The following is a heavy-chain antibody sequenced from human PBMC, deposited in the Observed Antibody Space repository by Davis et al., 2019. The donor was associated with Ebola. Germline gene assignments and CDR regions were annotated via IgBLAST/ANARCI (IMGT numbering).Heavy chain of an antibody. D-gene: IGHD3-16*01. J-gene: IGHJ4*02. Sequence: GESLKISCAASGFTFSNYWMRWVRQAPGKGLEWVSNIKQDGSEKYYVDSVKGRFTISRDNAKNSLYLQMNSLRAEDTAVYYCARKSTFFDYWGQGTRVTVSS. CDR3: ARKSTFFDY. V-gene: IGHV3-7*03. CDR2: IKQDGSEK. CDR1: GFTFSNYW.